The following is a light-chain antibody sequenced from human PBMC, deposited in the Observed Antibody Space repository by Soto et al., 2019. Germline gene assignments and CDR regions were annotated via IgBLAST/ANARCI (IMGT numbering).Light chain of an antibody. V-gene: IGKV3-15*01. Sequence: EMVLPQSPGPRSLSPGERATLSCRGSQSLSNNIYLAWYQQKPGQAPRLLIYGASTRATGIPARFSGSGSGTEFTLTISSLQSEDFAVYYCQQYNNWPRTFGQGTKVDI. CDR3: QQYNNWPRT. CDR1: QSLSNN. CDR2: GAS. J-gene: IGKJ1*01.